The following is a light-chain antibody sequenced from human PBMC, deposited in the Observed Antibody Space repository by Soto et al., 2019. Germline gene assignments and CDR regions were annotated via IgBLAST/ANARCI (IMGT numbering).Light chain of an antibody. CDR1: QGISSY. V-gene: IGKV1-9*01. CDR2: AAS. Sequence: DIQLTQSPSFLSASVGDRVTITCRASQGISSYLAWYQQKPGKAPKLLLYAASTLQSGVPSRFSGSGSGTEFTLTIISLQPEDFATYYCQQLNSYPRTFGQGTKVEIK. CDR3: QQLNSYPRT. J-gene: IGKJ1*01.